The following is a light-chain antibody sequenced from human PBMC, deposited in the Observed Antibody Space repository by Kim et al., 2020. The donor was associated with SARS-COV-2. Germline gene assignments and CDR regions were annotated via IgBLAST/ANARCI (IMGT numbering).Light chain of an antibody. CDR1: SLRSYY. CDR3: HSRDSSNNHL. J-gene: IGLJ3*02. Sequence: VALGQTVRITCQGDSLRSYYASWYQQKSGQAPVLVIYGKNNRPSGIPDRVSGSSSGNTASLTITGAQAEDEADYYCHSRDSSNNHLFGGGTQLTVL. CDR2: GKN. V-gene: IGLV3-19*01.